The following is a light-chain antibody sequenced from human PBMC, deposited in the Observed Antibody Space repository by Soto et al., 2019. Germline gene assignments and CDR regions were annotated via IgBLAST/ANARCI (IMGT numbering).Light chain of an antibody. Sequence: DIPMTQSPSTLSASVGDRVTITCRASQRIGSWLAWYQHKPGKAPKLLIYKASNLESGVPSRFSGSGSWADFTLSISSLQTDDFATYYCQQYVSYYTLGQGTKLEIK. J-gene: IGKJ2*01. CDR2: KAS. CDR1: QRIGSW. CDR3: QQYVSYYT. V-gene: IGKV1-5*03.